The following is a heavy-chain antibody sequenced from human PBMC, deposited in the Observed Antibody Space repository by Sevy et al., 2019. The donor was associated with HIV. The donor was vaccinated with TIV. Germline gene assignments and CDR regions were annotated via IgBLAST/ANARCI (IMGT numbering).Heavy chain of an antibody. J-gene: IGHJ4*02. CDR3: ARESYGSGSYYFDY. V-gene: IGHV4-31*03. CDR1: GGSISSGTYY. Sequence: SETLSLTCTVSGGSISSGTYYWSWIRQFPGKGLEWIGYIYYSGSTYYNPCLKSRVTISVDTSKNQFSLKVSSVTAADTAVYYCARESYGSGSYYFDYWGQGTLVTVSS. D-gene: IGHD3-10*01. CDR2: IYYSGST.